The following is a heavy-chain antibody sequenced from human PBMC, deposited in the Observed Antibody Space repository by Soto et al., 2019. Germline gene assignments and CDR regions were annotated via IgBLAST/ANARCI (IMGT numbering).Heavy chain of an antibody. Sequence: PGGSLRLSCAASGFSFSSFAMSWVRQAPGKGLEWVSSITVGGKTYYAHYLKGRFTMSRDTSTNTVYMELSSLRSEDTAVYYCASEYYYDSSGYYYPPPLWGQGTLVTVSS. J-gene: IGHJ4*02. D-gene: IGHD3-22*01. CDR3: ASEYYYDSSGYYYPPPL. V-gene: IGHV3-23*01. CDR2: ITVGGKT. CDR1: GFSFSSFA.